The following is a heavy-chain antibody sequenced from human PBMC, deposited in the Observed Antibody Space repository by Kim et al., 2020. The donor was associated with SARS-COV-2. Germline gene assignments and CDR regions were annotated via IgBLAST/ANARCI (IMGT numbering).Heavy chain of an antibody. CDR3: ARSSSSWYVGPSFDY. CDR2: IYSGGST. J-gene: IGHJ4*02. D-gene: IGHD6-13*01. Sequence: GGSLRLSCAASGFTVSSNYMSWVRQAPGKGLEWVSVIYSGGSTYYADSVKGRFTISRDNSKNTLYLQMNSLRAEDTAVYYCARSSSSWYVGPSFDYWGQGTPVTVSS. CDR1: GFTVSSNY. V-gene: IGHV3-53*01.